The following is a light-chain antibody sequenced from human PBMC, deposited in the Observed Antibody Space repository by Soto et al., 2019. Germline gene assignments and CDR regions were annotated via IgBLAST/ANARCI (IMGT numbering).Light chain of an antibody. CDR1: NSVSSNY. CDR2: VVS. J-gene: IGKJ1*01. Sequence: EIVLTPSPGTLSSSPGERATLSCRSSNSVSSNYLAWYQQKPGQAPQLLIYVVSSRATGIPDRFSGSGSGTDFTLTISRLEPVDFAVYYCQQYGISPTFGQGTKVEIK. CDR3: QQYGISPT. V-gene: IGKV3-20*01.